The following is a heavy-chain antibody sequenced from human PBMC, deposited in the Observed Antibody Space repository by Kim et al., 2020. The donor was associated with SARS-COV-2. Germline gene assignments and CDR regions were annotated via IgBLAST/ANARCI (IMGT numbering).Heavy chain of an antibody. V-gene: IGHV1-3*01. CDR3: ARVPGTVGYSSSFFPH. CDR2: INAGNGNT. D-gene: IGHD6-6*01. CDR1: GYTFTSYA. Sequence: ASVKVSCKASGYTFTSYAMHWVRQAPGQRLEWMGWINAGNGNTKYSQKFQGRVTITRDTSASTAYMELSSLRSEDTAVYYCARVPGTVGYSSSFFPHWGQGTLVTVSS. J-gene: IGHJ4*02.